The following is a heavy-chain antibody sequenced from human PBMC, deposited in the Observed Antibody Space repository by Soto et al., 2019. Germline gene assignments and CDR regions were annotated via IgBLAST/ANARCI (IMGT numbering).Heavy chain of an antibody. CDR3: ASGGWTYDILTGYYL. J-gene: IGHJ3*01. D-gene: IGHD3-9*01. Sequence: QVQLQESGPGLVKPSETLSLTCTVSGGSISSYYWNWIRQLPGKGLEWIGYIYYSGRTSYNPSLKSRVTISLDMSKNHVSLKLSSVTAADTAVYYCASGGWTYDILTGYYLWGQGTVVTVSS. CDR1: GGSISSYY. CDR2: IYYSGRT. V-gene: IGHV4-59*01.